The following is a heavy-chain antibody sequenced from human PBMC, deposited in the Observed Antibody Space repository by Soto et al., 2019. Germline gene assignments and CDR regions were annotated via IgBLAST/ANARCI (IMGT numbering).Heavy chain of an antibody. D-gene: IGHD1-26*01. CDR3: AKLSGSYYRGFHFDY. Sequence: EVQLVESGGGLIQPGGSLRLSCAASGFTVSSNYMSWVRQAPGKGLEWVSAISGSGGSADYADSVKGRFTISRDNSKDTLYLQLNSLRAEDTAVYYCAKLSGSYYRGFHFDYWGQGTLVTVSS. CDR1: GFTVSSNY. V-gene: IGHV3-23*04. CDR2: ISGSGGSA. J-gene: IGHJ4*02.